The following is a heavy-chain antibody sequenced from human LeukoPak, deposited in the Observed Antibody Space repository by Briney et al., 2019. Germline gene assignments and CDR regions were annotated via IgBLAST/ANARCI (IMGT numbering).Heavy chain of an antibody. V-gene: IGHV1-2*02. CDR2: INPNSGGT. Sequence: GASVKVSCKASGYSFTGHYMHWVRQAPGQGLEWMGWINPNSGGTNYAQKFQGRVTMTRDTSISTAYMELSRLRSDDTAVYYCARRKWELPSDYWGQGTLVTVSS. J-gene: IGHJ4*02. D-gene: IGHD1-26*01. CDR1: GYSFTGHY. CDR3: ARRKWELPSDY.